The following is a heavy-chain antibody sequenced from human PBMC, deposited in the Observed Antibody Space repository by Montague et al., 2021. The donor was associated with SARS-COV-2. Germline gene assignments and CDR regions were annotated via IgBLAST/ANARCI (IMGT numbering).Heavy chain of an antibody. Sequence: SETLSLTCAVHGGSFSTYSWNWIRQPPGKGLECIGVIYPGGSTNYNPSLKSRVTMSADTSRNQFSLKLTSVAAADTAVYYCARLGDGVVSSPVLWVGPDYAYGYKYGWGKGTMVTVSS. D-gene: IGHD3-10*01. V-gene: IGHV4-34*01. CDR3: ARLGDGVVSSPVLWVGPDYAYGYKYG. CDR2: IYPGGST. CDR1: GGSFSTYS. J-gene: IGHJ6*03.